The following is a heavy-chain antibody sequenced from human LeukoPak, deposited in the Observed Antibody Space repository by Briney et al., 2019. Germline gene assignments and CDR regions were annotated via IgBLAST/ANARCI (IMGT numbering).Heavy chain of an antibody. Sequence: TGGSLRLSCAASGFTFSSHWMHWVRQVPGKKLMWVSQIKTDGSSTIYADSVKGRFTVSRDNAKNTLYLQIHSLRVEDTAIYYCASDGPAADWALDFWGQGTRVTVSS. J-gene: IGHJ4*02. V-gene: IGHV3-74*01. CDR3: ASDGPAADWALDF. CDR1: GFTFSSHW. CDR2: IKTDGSST. D-gene: IGHD3-9*01.